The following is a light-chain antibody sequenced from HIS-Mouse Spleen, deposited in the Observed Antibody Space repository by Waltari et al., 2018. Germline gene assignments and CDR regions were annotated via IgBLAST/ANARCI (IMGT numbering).Light chain of an antibody. CDR1: SSDVGSYNR. Sequence: QSALTQPPSVSGSPGQSVTISCTGTSSDVGSYNRVSWYQQPPGTAPKLMIYEVSNRPSGVPRRFSGSKSGNTASLTISGLQAEDEADYYCSSYTSSSTVFGTGTKVTVL. CDR2: EVS. V-gene: IGLV2-18*02. J-gene: IGLJ1*01. CDR3: SSYTSSSTV.